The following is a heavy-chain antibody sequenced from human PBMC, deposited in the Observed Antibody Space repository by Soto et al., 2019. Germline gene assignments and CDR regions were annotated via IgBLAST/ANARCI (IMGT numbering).Heavy chain of an antibody. D-gene: IGHD2-8*01. Sequence: EVQLVESGGGLVQPGGSLRLSCAASGFTFSSYWMSWVRQAPGKGLEWVANIKQDGSEKYYVDSVKGRFTISRDNAKNSLYLQMNSLRAEDTAVYYCARVPALLYCTNGVCYYFDYWGQGTLVTVSS. J-gene: IGHJ4*02. CDR3: ARVPALLYCTNGVCYYFDY. CDR1: GFTFSSYW. CDR2: IKQDGSEK. V-gene: IGHV3-7*01.